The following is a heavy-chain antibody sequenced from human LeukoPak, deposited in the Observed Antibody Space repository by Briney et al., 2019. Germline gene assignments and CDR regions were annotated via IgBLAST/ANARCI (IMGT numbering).Heavy chain of an antibody. J-gene: IGHJ4*02. Sequence: GGSLRLSCAASGFTFSSYAMSWVRQAPGKGLEWVSAISGSGGSTHYADSVKGRFTISRDNSKNTLYLQMNSLRAEDTAVYYCAKASLTTVTPEMDFDYWGQGTLVTVSS. CDR2: ISGSGGST. CDR3: AKASLTTVTPEMDFDY. D-gene: IGHD4-11*01. V-gene: IGHV3-23*01. CDR1: GFTFSSYA.